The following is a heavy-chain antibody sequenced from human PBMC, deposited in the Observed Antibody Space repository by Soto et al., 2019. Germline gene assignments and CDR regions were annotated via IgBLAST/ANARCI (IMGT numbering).Heavy chain of an antibody. J-gene: IGHJ5*02. D-gene: IGHD2-15*01. CDR2: IYYSGST. Sequence: PSETLSLTCTVSGGSISSYYWSWIRQPPGKGLEWIGYIYYSGSTNYNPSLKSRVTISVDTSKNQFSLKLSSVTAADTAVYYCARHIKIQGYCSGGSCYVGWFDPWGQGTLVTVSS. CDR1: GGSISSYY. CDR3: ARHIKIQGYCSGGSCYVGWFDP. V-gene: IGHV4-59*08.